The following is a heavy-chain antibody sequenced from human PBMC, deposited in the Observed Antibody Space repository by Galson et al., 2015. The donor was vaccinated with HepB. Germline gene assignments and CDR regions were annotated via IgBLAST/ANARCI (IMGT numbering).Heavy chain of an antibody. J-gene: IGHJ4*02. CDR1: GYTFTSYH. CDR3: ARDSSGWASDY. CDR2: TYFNSDTA. Sequence: SVKVSCKASGYTFTSYHMHWLRQAPGQGLEWMGITYFNSDTANYARGLQGRLTMTRDTSTSTVYMELSSLRSEDTAVYYCARDSSGWASDYWGQGTLVTVSS. D-gene: IGHD6-19*01. V-gene: IGHV1-46*04.